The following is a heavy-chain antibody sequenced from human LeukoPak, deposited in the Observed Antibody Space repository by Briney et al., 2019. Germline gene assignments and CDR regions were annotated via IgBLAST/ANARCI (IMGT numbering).Heavy chain of an antibody. D-gene: IGHD7-27*01. Sequence: SETLSLTCTVSGVSISTYYWSWIRQPPGKGLEWVGYIYNSGSTDYNPSLKSRVTISVDTSKEQFSLKLSSVTAADTAVYYCARDGSNWGSAYYYMDVWGKGTTVTVSS. V-gene: IGHV4-59*12. CDR2: IYNSGST. CDR1: GVSISTYY. J-gene: IGHJ6*03. CDR3: ARDGSNWGSAYYYMDV.